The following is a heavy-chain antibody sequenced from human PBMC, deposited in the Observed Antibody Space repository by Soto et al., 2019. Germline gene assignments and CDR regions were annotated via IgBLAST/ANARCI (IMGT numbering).Heavy chain of an antibody. CDR1: GFTFRSYA. CDR3: VKDGWELHFFDY. V-gene: IGHV3-64D*06. Sequence: GGSLRLSWAASGFTFRSYAMHWVRQAPGKGLEYVSAISSNGGSTYYADSVKGRFTISRDNSKNTLYLQMSSLRAEDTAVYYCVKDGWELHFFDYWGQGNLVTGSS. D-gene: IGHD1-26*01. J-gene: IGHJ4*02. CDR2: ISSNGGST.